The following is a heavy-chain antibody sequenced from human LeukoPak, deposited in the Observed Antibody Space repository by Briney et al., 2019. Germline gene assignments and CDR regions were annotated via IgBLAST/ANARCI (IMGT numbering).Heavy chain of an antibody. Sequence: SETLSLTCTVSGYSISSGYYWGWIRQPPGKGLEWIGSMFHSGSTYYNPSLKSRVTMSVDTSKNPFSLKLSSLTAADTAVYYCARVRYNGNREFDYWGQGTLVTVSS. D-gene: IGHD1-14*01. V-gene: IGHV4-38-2*02. CDR1: GYSISSGYY. CDR2: MFHSGST. J-gene: IGHJ4*02. CDR3: ARVRYNGNREFDY.